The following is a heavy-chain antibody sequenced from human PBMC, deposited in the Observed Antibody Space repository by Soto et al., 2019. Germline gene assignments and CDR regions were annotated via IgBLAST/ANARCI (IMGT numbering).Heavy chain of an antibody. Sequence: ASVKVSCKASGYTFTRYAMHWLRQSPGQRPEWMGWINAGNGNTKYSQKFQGRVTITTDTSASAAYMELSSLRSEDTAVYYCARDGAVAGDSNFDYWGQGTLVTVSS. D-gene: IGHD6-19*01. CDR1: GYTFTRYA. V-gene: IGHV1-3*01. CDR2: INAGNGNT. J-gene: IGHJ4*02. CDR3: ARDGAVAGDSNFDY.